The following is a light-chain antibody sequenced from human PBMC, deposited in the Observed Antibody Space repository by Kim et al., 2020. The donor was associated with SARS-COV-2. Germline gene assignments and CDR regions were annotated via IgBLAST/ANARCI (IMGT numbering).Light chain of an antibody. CDR3: YSPASNDNVV. Sequence: SSELTQDPAVSVALGQTVRITCQGDSLRSYYATWYQQKPGQAPILVIYGKNNRPSGIPDRFSGSSSGHTASLTLTGTQAGDEADYYCYSPASNDNVVFRR. CDR2: GKN. J-gene: IGLJ2*01. CDR1: SLRSYY. V-gene: IGLV3-19*01.